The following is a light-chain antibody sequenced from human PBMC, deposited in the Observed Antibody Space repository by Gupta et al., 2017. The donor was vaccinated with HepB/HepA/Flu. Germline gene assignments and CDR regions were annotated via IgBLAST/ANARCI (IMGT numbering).Light chain of an antibody. CDR2: HAS. V-gene: IGKV3-15*01. CDR3: HEDKDWPPMT. J-gene: IGKJ1*01. CDR1: QSIKTN. Sequence: EILMTQSPATLYVSPGESVTLSCRASQSIKTNLAWYKPEPGQAPRLLIYHASTRDTGIPDRFSGSGSGKEXSLIISXRQLEDFAVYYFHEDKDWPPMTFGXGTKVEIK.